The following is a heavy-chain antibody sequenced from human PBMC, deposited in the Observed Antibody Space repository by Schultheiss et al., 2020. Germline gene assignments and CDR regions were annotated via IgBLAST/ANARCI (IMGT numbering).Heavy chain of an antibody. CDR1: GFTFSSYG. CDR2: ISGSGDET. CDR3: AEGTRGY. J-gene: IGHJ4*02. V-gene: IGHV3-23*01. D-gene: IGHD2-15*01. Sequence: GGSLRLSCAASGFTFSSYGMHWVRQAPGKGLEWVSVISGSGDETHYADSVKGRFTISRDNSKNTLYLQMRSLRVEDTAVYYCAEGTRGYWGQGTLVTVSS.